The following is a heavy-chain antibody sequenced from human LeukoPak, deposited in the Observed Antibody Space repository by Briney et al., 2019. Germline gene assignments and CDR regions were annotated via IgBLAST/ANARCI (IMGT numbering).Heavy chain of an antibody. CDR2: IYYSGGT. D-gene: IGHD3-10*01. CDR1: GGSISSYY. Sequence: SETLSLTCTVSGGSISSYYWSWIRQPPGKGLEWIGYIYYSGGTNYNPSLKSRVTISVDTSKNQFSLKLSSVTAADTAVYYCARLPFGEPPYYGMDVWGQGTTVTVSS. CDR3: ARLPFGEPPYYGMDV. V-gene: IGHV4-59*01. J-gene: IGHJ6*02.